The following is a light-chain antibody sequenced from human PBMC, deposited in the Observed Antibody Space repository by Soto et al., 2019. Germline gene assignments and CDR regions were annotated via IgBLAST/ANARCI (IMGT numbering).Light chain of an antibody. CDR1: QDISNY. CDR2: DAS. J-gene: IGKJ1*01. CDR3: KKYKSFPWT. Sequence: DIQMTQSPSSLSAYVGDRVTITCQASQDISNYLNWYQQKPGKAPKLLIYDASNLESGVPSRFSGFGSETEFTLTISSLQPDEFATYYCKKYKSFPWTVGNGNKVAIK. V-gene: IGKV1-33*01.